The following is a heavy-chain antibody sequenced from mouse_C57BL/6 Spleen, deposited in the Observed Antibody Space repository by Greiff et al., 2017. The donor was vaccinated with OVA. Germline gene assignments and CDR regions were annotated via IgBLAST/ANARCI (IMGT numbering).Heavy chain of an antibody. CDR2: IYPGDGDT. J-gene: IGHJ4*01. D-gene: IGHD2-1*01. CDR1: GYAFSSSW. V-gene: IGHV1-82*01. CDR3: AAGGNYVGGAMDY. Sequence: QVQLQQSGPELVKPGASVKISCKASGYAFSSSWMNWVKQRPGKGLEWIGRIYPGDGDTNYNGKFKGKATLTADKSSSTAYMQLSSLTSEDSAVYVCAAGGNYVGGAMDYWGQGTSVTVSS.